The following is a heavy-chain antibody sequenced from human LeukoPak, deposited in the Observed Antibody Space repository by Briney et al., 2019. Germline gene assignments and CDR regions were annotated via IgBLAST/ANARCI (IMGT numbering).Heavy chain of an antibody. CDR2: IYTSGST. Sequence: SETLSLTCTVSGGSISSYYWSWIRQPAGKGLEWIGRIYTSGSTNYNPSLKSRVTMSVDTSKNQFSLKLSSVTAADTAVYYCARDSRAVAGTKYFQHWGQGTLVTVSS. CDR1: GGSISSYY. D-gene: IGHD6-19*01. CDR3: ARDSRAVAGTKYFQH. J-gene: IGHJ1*01. V-gene: IGHV4-4*07.